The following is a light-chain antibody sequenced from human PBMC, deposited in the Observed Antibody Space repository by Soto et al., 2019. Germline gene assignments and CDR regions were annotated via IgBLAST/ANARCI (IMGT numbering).Light chain of an antibody. CDR1: QGISSY. V-gene: IGKV1-9*01. J-gene: IGKJ4*01. CDR3: QQLNSYRALT. CDR2: AAS. Sequence: DIQLTQSPSFLSASVGDRVTITCRASQGISSYLAWYQQKPGKAPKLLIYAASTFQSGVPSRFSGSGSGTEFTLTISSLQPEDFVTYYCQQLNSYRALTFGGGTKVEIK.